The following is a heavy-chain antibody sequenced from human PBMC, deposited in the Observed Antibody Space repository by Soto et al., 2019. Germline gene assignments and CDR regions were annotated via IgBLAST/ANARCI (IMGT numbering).Heavy chain of an antibody. D-gene: IGHD2-2*01. J-gene: IGHJ6*02. V-gene: IGHV3-23*01. CDR1: GFTFSSYA. CDR2: ISGSDGST. CDR3: AKGQVVPAAHYYYYGMDV. Sequence: EVQLLESGGGLVQPGGSLRLSCAASGFTFSSYAMSWVRQAPGKGLEWVSAISGSDGSTYYADSVKGRFTISRHNSKNTLYLQMNSLRAEDTAVYYCAKGQVVPAAHYYYYGMDVWGQGTTVTVSS.